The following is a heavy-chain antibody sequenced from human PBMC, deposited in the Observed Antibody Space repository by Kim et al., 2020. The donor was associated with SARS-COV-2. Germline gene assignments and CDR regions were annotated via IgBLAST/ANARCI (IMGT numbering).Heavy chain of an antibody. V-gene: IGHV3-30*18. J-gene: IGHJ6*03. CDR3: AKVYDYDSFYYYYYYMDV. D-gene: IGHD3-16*01. CDR1: GFTFSSYG. CDR2: ISYDGSNK. Sequence: GGSLRLSCAASGFTFSSYGMHWVRQAPGKGLEWVAVISYDGSNKYYADSVKGRFTISRDNSKNTLYLQMNSLRAEDTAVYYCAKVYDYDSFYYYYYYMDVWGKGTTVTVSS.